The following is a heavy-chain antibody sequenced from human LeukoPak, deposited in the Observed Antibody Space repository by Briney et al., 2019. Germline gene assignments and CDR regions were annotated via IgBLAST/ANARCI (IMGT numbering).Heavy chain of an antibody. CDR2: INSDGSTT. J-gene: IGHJ6*02. CDR1: GFTFSRYW. D-gene: IGHD1-26*01. CDR3: AAWDLYFYGMDV. Sequence: GGSLRLSCAASGFTFSRYWMHWVRQLPGKGLVWVSRINSDGSTTSYADSVKGRFTVSRDNAKNTLYLQVNSLRGEDTAVYYCAAWDLYFYGMDVWGQGTTVTVSS. V-gene: IGHV3-74*01.